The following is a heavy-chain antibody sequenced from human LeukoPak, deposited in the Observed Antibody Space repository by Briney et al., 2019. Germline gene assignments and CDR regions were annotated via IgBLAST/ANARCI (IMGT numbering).Heavy chain of an antibody. CDR2: IYSSGST. CDR3: ARWGRTGDKYYFDY. Sequence: ETLSLTCTVSGGSLSSYYMSWVRQAPGKGLEWVSVIYSSGSTNYADSLKGRFTISRDNSKNTLYLQMNSLRAEDTAVYYCARWGRTGDKYYFDYWGQGTLVTVSS. V-gene: IGHV3-66*01. D-gene: IGHD7-27*01. CDR1: GGSLSSYY. J-gene: IGHJ4*02.